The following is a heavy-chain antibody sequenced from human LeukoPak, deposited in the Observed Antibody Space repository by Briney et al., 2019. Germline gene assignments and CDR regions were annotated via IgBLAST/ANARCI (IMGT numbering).Heavy chain of an antibody. V-gene: IGHV1-46*01. CDR3: ARDPKDDSSGYYYFDY. CDR1: GYTFTSNY. Sequence: GASVKVSCKASGYTFTSNYMHWVRLAPGRGLEWMGVINPSGGRTSYAQKFQGRVTMTRDMSTSTVYMELSSLRSEDMAVYYCARDPKDDSSGYYYFDYWGQGTLVTVSS. CDR2: INPSGGRT. D-gene: IGHD3-22*01. J-gene: IGHJ4*02.